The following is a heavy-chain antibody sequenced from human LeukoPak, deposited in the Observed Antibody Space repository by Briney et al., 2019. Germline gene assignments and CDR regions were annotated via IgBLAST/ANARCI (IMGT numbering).Heavy chain of an antibody. Sequence: SETLCLTCAVYGGSFSGYYWSWIRQPPGKGPEWIGEINHSGSTNYNPSLKSRVTISVDTSKNQFSLKLSSVTAADTAVYYCARGAGMDVWGQGTTVTVSS. V-gene: IGHV4-34*01. CDR3: ARGAGMDV. CDR1: GGSFSGYY. CDR2: INHSGST. J-gene: IGHJ6*02.